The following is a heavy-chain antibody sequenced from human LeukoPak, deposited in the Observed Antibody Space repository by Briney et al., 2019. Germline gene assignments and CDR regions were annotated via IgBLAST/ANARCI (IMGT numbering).Heavy chain of an antibody. D-gene: IGHD6-19*01. V-gene: IGHV3-23*01. CDR1: GFTSRKSV. CDR3: VKARGLSRLAGGAFHL. CDR2: SDTDGDT. Sequence: GSLRLSCVVSGFTSRKSVMSWVRQPPGKGLEWVSSSDTDGDTQYADSVKGRFTMSRDNSKNTLYLQMNNLGSEDMAVYYCVKARGLSRLAGGAFHLWGQGTMVIVSS. J-gene: IGHJ3*01.